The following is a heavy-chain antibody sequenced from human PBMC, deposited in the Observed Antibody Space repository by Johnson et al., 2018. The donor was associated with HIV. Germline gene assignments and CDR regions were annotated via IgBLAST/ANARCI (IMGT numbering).Heavy chain of an antibody. CDR3: AKTRIVGANEDAFDI. CDR1: GFTFSSYG. J-gene: IGHJ3*02. V-gene: IGHV3-33*06. CDR2: KWYDGSNK. D-gene: IGHD1-26*01. Sequence: VQLVESGGGVVQPGRSLRLSCAASGFTFSSYGMHWVRQAPGKGLEWVAVKWYDGSNKYYADSVKGRFTIARDNSKNTLYLQMNSLRAEDTAVYYCAKTRIVGANEDAFDIWGQGTMVTVSS.